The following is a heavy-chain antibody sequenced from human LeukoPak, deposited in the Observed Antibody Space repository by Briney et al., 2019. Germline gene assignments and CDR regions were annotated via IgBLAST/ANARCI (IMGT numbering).Heavy chain of an antibody. CDR3: ARSSVSRGMDV. D-gene: IGHD3-16*01. CDR2: IYYSGST. CDR1: GGSISSYY. J-gene: IGHJ6*02. Sequence: SETLSLTCTVSGGSISSYYWSWIRRPPGKGLEWIGYIYYSGSTNYNPSLKSRVTISADTSKNKFSLKLRSVTAADTAVYYCARSSVSRGMDVWGQGTAVTVSS. V-gene: IGHV4-59*08.